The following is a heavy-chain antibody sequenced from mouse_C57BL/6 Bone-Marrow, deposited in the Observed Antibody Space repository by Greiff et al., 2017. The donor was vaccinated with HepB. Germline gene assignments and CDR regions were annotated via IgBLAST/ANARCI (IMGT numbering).Heavy chain of an antibody. V-gene: IGHV2-9-1*01. CDR3: ARNDYDYDGGFDY. D-gene: IGHD2-4*01. CDR1: GFSLTSYA. J-gene: IGHJ2*01. Sequence: VKLQESGPGLVAPSQSLSITCTVSGFSLTSYAISWVRQPPGKGLEWLGVIWTGGGTNYNSALKSRLSISKDNSKSQVFLKMNSLQTDDTARYYCARNDYDYDGGFDYWGQGTTLTVSS. CDR2: IWTGGGT.